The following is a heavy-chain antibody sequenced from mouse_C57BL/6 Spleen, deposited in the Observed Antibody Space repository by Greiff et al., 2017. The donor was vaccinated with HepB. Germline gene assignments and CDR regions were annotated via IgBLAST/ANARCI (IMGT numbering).Heavy chain of an antibody. D-gene: IGHD1-1*01. V-gene: IGHV8-8*01. Sequence: VTLKESGPGILQPSQTLSLTCSFSGFSLSTFGMGVGWIRQPSGKGLEWLAHIWWDDDKYYNPALKSRLTISKDTSKNQVFLKVANVVTADTDTYYCARIAHYYGSSSYYFDYWGQGTTLTVSS. CDR1: GFSLSTFGMG. CDR3: ARIAHYYGSSSYYFDY. CDR2: IWWDDDK. J-gene: IGHJ2*01.